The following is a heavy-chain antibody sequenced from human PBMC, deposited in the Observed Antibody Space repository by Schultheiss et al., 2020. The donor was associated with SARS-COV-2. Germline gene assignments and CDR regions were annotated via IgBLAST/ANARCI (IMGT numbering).Heavy chain of an antibody. CDR3: ARGLAIAAALGAFDI. CDR2: IKQDGSEK. Sequence: GGSLRLSCAASGFTFSSYWMSWVRQAPGKGLEWVANIKQDGSEKYYVDSVKGRFTISRDNSKNTLYLQMNSLRAEDTAVYYCARGLAIAAALGAFDIWGQGTIVTVSS. CDR1: GFTFSSYW. D-gene: IGHD6-13*01. V-gene: IGHV3-7*04. J-gene: IGHJ3*02.